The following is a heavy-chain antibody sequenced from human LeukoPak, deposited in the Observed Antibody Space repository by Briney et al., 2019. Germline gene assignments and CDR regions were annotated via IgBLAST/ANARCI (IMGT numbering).Heavy chain of an antibody. CDR2: IIPIFGTA. D-gene: IGHD4-17*01. CDR1: GGTFSSYA. J-gene: IGHJ6*03. Sequence: SVKVSCKASGGTFSSYAISWVRQAPGQGLEWMGRIIPIFGTANYAQKFQGRVTITTDESTSTAYMELSSLRSEDTAVYYCASGRGNGIDYGDYPCYYYYMDVWGKGTTVTVSS. V-gene: IGHV1-69*05. CDR3: ASGRGNGIDYGDYPCYYYYMDV.